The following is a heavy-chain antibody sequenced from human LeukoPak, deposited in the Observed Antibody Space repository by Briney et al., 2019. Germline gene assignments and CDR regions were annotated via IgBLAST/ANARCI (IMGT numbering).Heavy chain of an antibody. J-gene: IGHJ4*02. Sequence: GGSLRLSCAASGVTVSSSHMNWVRQAPGKGLEWVSVIYSGGSTHYGDSVKGRFTISGDNSKNTVYLQMNSVGVEDTAVYYCAAGRVFDYWGQGTLVTVSS. CDR3: AAGRVFDY. V-gene: IGHV3-66*01. CDR1: GVTVSSSH. CDR2: IYSGGST.